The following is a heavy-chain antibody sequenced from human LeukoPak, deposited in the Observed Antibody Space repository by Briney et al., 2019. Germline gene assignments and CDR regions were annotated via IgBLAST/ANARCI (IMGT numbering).Heavy chain of an antibody. CDR2: INHSGST. V-gene: IGHV4-34*01. D-gene: IGHD3-22*01. Sequence: SETLSLTCAVYGGSFSGYYWSWIRHPPGKGLEWIGEINHSGSTNYNPSLKSRVTISVDTSKNQFSLKLSSVTAADTAVYYCARRKRAYDSSGYYYVNAFDIWGQGTMVTVSS. CDR3: ARRKRAYDSSGYYYVNAFDI. J-gene: IGHJ3*02. CDR1: GGSFSGYY.